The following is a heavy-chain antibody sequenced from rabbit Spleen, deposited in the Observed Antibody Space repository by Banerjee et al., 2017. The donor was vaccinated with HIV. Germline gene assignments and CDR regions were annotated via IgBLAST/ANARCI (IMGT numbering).Heavy chain of an antibody. CDR1: GFSLNSGYD. V-gene: IGHV1S45*01. Sequence: QEQLVESGGGLVQPGASLTLTCKASGFSLNSGYDMCWVRQAPGKGLEWIACIDAGSSGFTYFATWAKGRFTCSKTSSTTVTLQMTRLTAADTATYFCARDLTGVIGWNFGWWGQGTLVTVS. D-gene: IGHD4-1*01. CDR2: IDAGSSGFT. J-gene: IGHJ3*01. CDR3: ARDLTGVIGWNFGW.